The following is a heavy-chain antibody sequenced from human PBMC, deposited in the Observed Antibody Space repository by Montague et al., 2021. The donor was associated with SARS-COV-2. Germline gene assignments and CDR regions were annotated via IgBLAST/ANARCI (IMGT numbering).Heavy chain of an antibody. CDR3: ARVGAYGDCPTPPTFDY. CDR2: IYYSGST. V-gene: IGHV4-61*05. J-gene: IGHJ4*02. Sequence: SETLSLTCTVSGGSISSSSYYWGWIRQPPGKGLEWIGYIYYSGSTNYNPSLKSRVTISVDTSKNQFSLKLSSVTAADTAVYYCARVGAYGDCPTPPTFDYWGQGTLVTVSS. D-gene: IGHD4-17*01. CDR1: GGSISSSSYY.